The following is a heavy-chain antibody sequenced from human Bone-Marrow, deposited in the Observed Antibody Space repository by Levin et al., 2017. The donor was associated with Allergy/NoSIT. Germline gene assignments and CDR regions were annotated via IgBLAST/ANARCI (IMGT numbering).Heavy chain of an antibody. V-gene: IGHV3-23*01. CDR1: GFSVSTYA. Sequence: GESLKISCAVSGFSVSTYALNWVRQAPGKGLEWVSSLSESAGGTYYADSVKGRFSISRDTSKNTLYLQMDSLRAEDTAVYYCAKAQGSGNYLVTFDYWGQGTLVTVSS. J-gene: IGHJ4*02. D-gene: IGHD3-10*01. CDR2: LSESAGGT. CDR3: AKAQGSGNYLVTFDY.